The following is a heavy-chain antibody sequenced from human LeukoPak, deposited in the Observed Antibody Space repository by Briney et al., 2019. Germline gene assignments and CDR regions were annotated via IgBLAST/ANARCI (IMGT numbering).Heavy chain of an antibody. J-gene: IGHJ2*01. CDR1: GGSISSYY. CDR3: ARVSSITIFGVVIDWYFDL. Sequence: PSETLSLTCTVSGGSISSYYWSWIRQPPGKGLEWIGYIYYSGSTNYNPSLKSRVTISVDTSKNQFSLKLSSVTAADTAVYYCARVSSITIFGVVIDWYFDLWGRGTLVTVSS. CDR2: IYYSGST. D-gene: IGHD3-3*01. V-gene: IGHV4-59*01.